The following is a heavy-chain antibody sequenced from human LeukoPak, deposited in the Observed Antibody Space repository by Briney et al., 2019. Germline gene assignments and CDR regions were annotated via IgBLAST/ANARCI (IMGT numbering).Heavy chain of an antibody. CDR2: INPNSGGT. Sequence: ASVKVSCKASGYTFTGYYMHWVRQAPGQGLEWMGWINPNSGGTNYAQKFQGRVTMTRDTSISTAYMEQSRLRSDDTAVYYCARDMDIVVVPAAIKYYYYMDVWGKGTTVTISS. CDR1: GYTFTGYY. J-gene: IGHJ6*03. V-gene: IGHV1-2*02. D-gene: IGHD2-2*03. CDR3: ARDMDIVVVPAAIKYYYYMDV.